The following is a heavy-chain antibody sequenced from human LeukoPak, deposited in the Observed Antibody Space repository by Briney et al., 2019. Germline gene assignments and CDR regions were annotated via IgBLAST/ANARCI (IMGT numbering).Heavy chain of an antibody. D-gene: IGHD3-10*01. CDR3: ARGRYIWFGELLDYFDY. J-gene: IGHJ4*02. Sequence: GGSLRLSCAASGFTFSGSAMHWVRQASGKGLEWVGRIRSEANSYATAYAASVKGRFTISRDDSKNTAYLQMNSLKTEDTAVYYCARGRYIWFGELLDYFDYWGQGTLVTVSS. CDR2: IRSEANSYAT. V-gene: IGHV3-73*01. CDR1: GFTFSGSA.